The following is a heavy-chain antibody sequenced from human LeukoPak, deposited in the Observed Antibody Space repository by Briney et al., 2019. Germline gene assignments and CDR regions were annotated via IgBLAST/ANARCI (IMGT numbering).Heavy chain of an antibody. V-gene: IGHV4-34*01. CDR2: INHSGST. CDR3: ARRRYGGYLLFFDY. D-gene: IGHD5-12*01. J-gene: IGHJ4*02. Sequence: SETLSLTCTVSGGSISSYYWSWIRQPPGKGLEWIGEINHSGSTNYNPSLKSRVTISVDTSKNQFSLKLSSVTAADTAVYYCARRRYGGYLLFFDYWGQGTLVTVSS. CDR1: GGSISSYY.